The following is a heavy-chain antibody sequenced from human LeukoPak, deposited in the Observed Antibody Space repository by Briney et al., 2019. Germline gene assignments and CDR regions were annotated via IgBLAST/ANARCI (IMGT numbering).Heavy chain of an antibody. CDR1: GYSFTNYW. CDR2: TYPGDSAT. J-gene: IGHJ4*02. CDR3: ARRGNYGDY. V-gene: IGHV5-51*01. Sequence: GEYLKISCKASGYSFTNYWIGWVRQMPGKGLEWMGITYPGDSATRYSPSFRGQVTISADKSINTAYLQWTSLKASDTAMYYCARRGNYGDYWGQGTLVSVSS. D-gene: IGHD3-16*01.